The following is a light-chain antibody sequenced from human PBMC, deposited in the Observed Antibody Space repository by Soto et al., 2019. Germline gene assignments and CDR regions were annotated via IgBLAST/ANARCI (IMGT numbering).Light chain of an antibody. CDR3: CSYAGISTFEV. CDR1: SSDVGSYNL. Sequence: QSVLTQPASVSGSPGQSITISCTGTSSDVGSYNLVSWYQQHPGKAPKLMIYEVSKRPSGFSNRFSGSKSGNTASLTISGLQAEDEADYYCCSYAGISTFEVFGGGTKVTVL. J-gene: IGLJ3*02. CDR2: EVS. V-gene: IGLV2-23*02.